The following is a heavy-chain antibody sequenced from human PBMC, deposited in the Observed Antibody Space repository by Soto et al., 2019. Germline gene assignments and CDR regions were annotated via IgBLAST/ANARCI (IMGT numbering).Heavy chain of an antibody. Sequence: ASVKVSCKTSGYTLTSYGICWVRQAPGQGLEWMGWISAYSGKTNYAQKFQGRLTMTTDTSTSTAYMELRSLRSDDTALYYCARDNSGDFWSGYSHYYFDYWGQGTLVTVSS. CDR1: GYTLTSYG. V-gene: IGHV1-18*01. J-gene: IGHJ4*02. CDR3: ARDNSGDFWSGYSHYYFDY. CDR2: ISAYSGKT. D-gene: IGHD3-3*01.